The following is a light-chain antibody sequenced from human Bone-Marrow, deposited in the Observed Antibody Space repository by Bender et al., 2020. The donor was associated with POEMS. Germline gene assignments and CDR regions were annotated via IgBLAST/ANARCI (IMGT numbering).Light chain of an antibody. J-gene: IGLJ2*01. CDR1: RSNVGSGYD. Sequence: QSVLTQPPSVSGAPGQSVTMSCTGTRSNVGSGYDVHWYRLVPGTAPKLIIYEVTKRPSGVSDRFSGSKSGNTASLTISGLQAEDEADYYCSSYTSTNTLVFGGGTKLTVL. V-gene: IGLV1-40*01. CDR2: EVT. CDR3: SSYTSTNTLV.